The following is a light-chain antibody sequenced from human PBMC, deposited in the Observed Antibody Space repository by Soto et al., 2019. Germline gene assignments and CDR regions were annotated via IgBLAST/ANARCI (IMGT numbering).Light chain of an antibody. CDR3: SSYTSSSTRLYV. CDR2: DVS. Sequence: QSVLTQPASVSGSPGQSITISCTGTSSDVGGYNYVSWYQQHPGKAPKLMIYDVSNRPSGVSNRFSGSKSGNTASLTSSGLLAEDEADDYCSSYTSSSTRLYVFGTGTKLTVL. V-gene: IGLV2-14*01. CDR1: SSDVGGYNY. J-gene: IGLJ1*01.